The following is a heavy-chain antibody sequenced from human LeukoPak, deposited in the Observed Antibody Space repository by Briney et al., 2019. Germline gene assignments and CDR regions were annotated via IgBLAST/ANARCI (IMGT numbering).Heavy chain of an antibody. Sequence: RRASVKVSCKASGYTFTSYYMQWVRQARGQRPESIGWIVLASGNTKYAQNFQERVTITRDMSTSTAYMELNNLRSEDTAIYYCAAEEVPGSWVLDLWGRGTLVTVSS. V-gene: IGHV1-58*02. CDR1: GYTFTSYY. J-gene: IGHJ2*01. CDR2: IVLASGNT. D-gene: IGHD3-10*01. CDR3: AAEEVPGSWVLDL.